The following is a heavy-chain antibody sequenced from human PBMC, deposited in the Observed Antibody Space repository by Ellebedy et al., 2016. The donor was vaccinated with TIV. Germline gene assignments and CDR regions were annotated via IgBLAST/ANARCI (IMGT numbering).Heavy chain of an antibody. V-gene: IGHV3-15*01. CDR2: IKSKTDGGTT. D-gene: IGHD3-22*01. J-gene: IGHJ4*02. CDR1: GFTFSNAW. CDR3: TTEGYYESPDY. Sequence: GESLKISCVASGFTFSNAWMSWVRQAPGKGLEWVGRIKSKTDGGTTDYAAPVKGRFTISRDDSKNTLYLQMNSLKTEDTAVYYCTTEGYYESPDYWGQGTLVTVSS.